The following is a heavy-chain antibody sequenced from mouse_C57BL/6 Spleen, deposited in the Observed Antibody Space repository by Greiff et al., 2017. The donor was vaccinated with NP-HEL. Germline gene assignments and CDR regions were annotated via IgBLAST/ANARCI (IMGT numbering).Heavy chain of an antibody. CDR1: GFTFSDYY. CDR3: ARDGGLLDY. CDR2: INYDGSST. J-gene: IGHJ2*01. V-gene: IGHV5-16*01. Sequence: EVMLVESEGGLVQPGSSMKLSCTASGFTFSDYYMAWVRQVPEKGLEWVATINYDGSSTYYLDSLKSRFIISRDNAKNILYLQMSSLKSEDTATYYCARDGGLLDYWGQGTTLTVSS. D-gene: IGHD2-1*01.